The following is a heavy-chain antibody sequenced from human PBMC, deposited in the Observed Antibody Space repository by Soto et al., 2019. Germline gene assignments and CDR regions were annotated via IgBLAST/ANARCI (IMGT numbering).Heavy chain of an antibody. J-gene: IGHJ5*01. CDR2: TYFRSKWYN. CDR3: AKGEHPGAKTGHGFEP. CDR1: GDSVSSNTAS. D-gene: IGHD1-1*01. V-gene: IGHV6-1*01. Sequence: SQTLSLTCAISGDSVSSNTASWNWIRQSPSRGLEWLGRTYFRSKWYNDYAVSVKSRIIINPDTSNNQFSLQLNSVTPEDTAVYFRAKGEHPGAKTGHGFEPWGQGIMGTV.